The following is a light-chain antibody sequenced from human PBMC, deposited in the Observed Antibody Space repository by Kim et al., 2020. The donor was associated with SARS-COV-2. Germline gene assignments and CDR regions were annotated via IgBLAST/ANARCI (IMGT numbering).Light chain of an antibody. Sequence: GQSITISCTGSSGDVGTYNYVSWYQQHPGTVPKLMIYDVSSRPSGVSNRFSGSKSGNTASLTISGLQAEDEADYYCSSYTSSSTWVFGGGTKVTVL. J-gene: IGLJ3*02. CDR2: DVS. CDR1: SGDVGTYNY. V-gene: IGLV2-14*03. CDR3: SSYTSSSTWV.